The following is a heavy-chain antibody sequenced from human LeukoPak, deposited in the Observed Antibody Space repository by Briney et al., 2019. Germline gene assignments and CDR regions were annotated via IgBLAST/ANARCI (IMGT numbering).Heavy chain of an antibody. J-gene: IGHJ6*02. CDR1: GYTFTSYD. V-gene: IGHV1-8*01. D-gene: IGHD5-18*01. Sequence: GASVKVSCKASGYTFTSYDINWVRQVTGQGLEWMGWMNPNSGNTGYAQKFQGRVTMTRNTSISTAYMELSSLRSEDTAVYYCACYGYSYGYYYGMDVWGQGTTVTVSS. CDR2: MNPNSGNT. CDR3: ACYGYSYGYYYGMDV.